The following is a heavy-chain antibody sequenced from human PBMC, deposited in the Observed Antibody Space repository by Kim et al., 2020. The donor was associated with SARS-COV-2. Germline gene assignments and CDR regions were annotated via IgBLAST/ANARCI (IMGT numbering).Heavy chain of an antibody. V-gene: IGHV4-34*01. D-gene: IGHD3-16*01. CDR1: GGSFSGYY. CDR3: ARVLGRIISMGYVQH. J-gene: IGHJ1*01. CDR2: INHSGST. Sequence: SETLSLTCAVYGGSFSGYYWSWIRQPPGKGLEWIGEINHSGSTNYNPSLKSRVTISVDTSKNQFSLKLSSVTAADTAVYYCARVLGRIISMGYVQHWGQGTLVTVSS.